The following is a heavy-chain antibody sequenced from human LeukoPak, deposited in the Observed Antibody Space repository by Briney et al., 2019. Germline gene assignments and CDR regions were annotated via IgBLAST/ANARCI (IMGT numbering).Heavy chain of an antibody. Sequence: GESLKISCKGSGYSFTSYWIAWVRQMPGKGLEWMGIIYPRDSETRYSPSFQGQVTISADKSISTAYLQWSSLKASDTAMYYCARLNDFWSGYLKYYLEYLGLGTLVTVSS. CDR1: GYSFTSYW. CDR3: ARLNDFWSGYLKYYLEY. D-gene: IGHD3-3*01. J-gene: IGHJ4*02. CDR2: IYPRDSET. V-gene: IGHV5-51*01.